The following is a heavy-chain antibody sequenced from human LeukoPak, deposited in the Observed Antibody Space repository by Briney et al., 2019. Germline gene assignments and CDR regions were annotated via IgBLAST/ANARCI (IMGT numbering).Heavy chain of an antibody. J-gene: IGHJ4*02. Sequence: GGSLRLSCAASGFTFSSYAMSWVRQAPGKGLEWVSYISSSGSTIYYADSVKGRFTISRDNAKNSLYLQMNSLRAEDTAVYYCATYYYGSGSDYWGQGTLVTVSS. CDR1: GFTFSSYA. V-gene: IGHV3-48*03. CDR2: ISSSGSTI. CDR3: ATYYYGSGSDY. D-gene: IGHD3-10*01.